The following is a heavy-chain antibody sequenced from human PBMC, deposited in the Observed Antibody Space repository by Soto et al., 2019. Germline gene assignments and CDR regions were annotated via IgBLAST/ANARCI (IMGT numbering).Heavy chain of an antibody. J-gene: IGHJ3*01. CDR2: IWYDGSQK. CDR1: GINFSDYG. CDR3: EGRDDPFHV. Sequence: QVHLVESGGGVVRPGTSLRLSCAASGINFSDYGIHWVRQAPGKGLEWVAVIWYDGSQKYYADSVRGRLTISRDNSKNPVYLQLNSLKLEDTAVYYCEGRDDPFHVWGQGTIVIVSS. V-gene: IGHV3-33*01.